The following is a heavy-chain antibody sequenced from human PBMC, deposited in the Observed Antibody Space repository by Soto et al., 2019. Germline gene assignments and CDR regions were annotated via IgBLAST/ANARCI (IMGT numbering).Heavy chain of an antibody. CDR2: IYPGDSDT. V-gene: IGHV5-51*01. CDR3: AISYYDSSGPWASDI. CDR1: GYSFTSYW. J-gene: IGHJ3*02. Sequence: GESLKISCKGSGYSFTSYWIGWVRQMPGKGLEWMGIIYPGDSDTRYSPSFQGQVTISADKSISTAYLQWSSLKASDTAMYYYAISYYDSSGPWASDIWGQGPMVTVS. D-gene: IGHD3-22*01.